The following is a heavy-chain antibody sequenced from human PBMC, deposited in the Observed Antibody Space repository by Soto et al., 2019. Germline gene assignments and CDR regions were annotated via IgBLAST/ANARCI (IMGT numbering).Heavy chain of an antibody. J-gene: IGHJ3*02. CDR2: INHSGST. D-gene: IGHD3-10*01. V-gene: IGHV4-34*01. CDR3: ARGTWVRSAFDI. CDR1: GGSFSGYY. Sequence: SETLSLTCAVYGGSFSGYYWSWIRQPPGKGLEWIGEINHSGSTNYNPSLKSRDTISVDTSKNKFPLKLSSVTAADTAVYYCARGTWVRSAFDIWGQGTMVTVS.